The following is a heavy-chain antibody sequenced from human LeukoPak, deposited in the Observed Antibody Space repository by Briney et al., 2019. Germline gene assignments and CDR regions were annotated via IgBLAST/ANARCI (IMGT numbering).Heavy chain of an antibody. Sequence: GGSLRLSCAASGFTFSSYSMNWVRQAPGKGLEWVSSISSSSSYLYYADSVKGRFTISRDNAKNSLYLQMNSLRAEDTAVYYCARDRCSGGSCFFDYWGQGTLVTVSS. V-gene: IGHV3-21*01. CDR1: GFTFSSYS. D-gene: IGHD2-15*01. J-gene: IGHJ4*02. CDR2: ISSSSSYL. CDR3: ARDRCSGGSCFFDY.